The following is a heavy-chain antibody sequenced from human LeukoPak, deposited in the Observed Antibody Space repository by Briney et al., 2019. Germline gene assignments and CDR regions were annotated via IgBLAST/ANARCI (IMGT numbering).Heavy chain of an antibody. Sequence: PGRSLRLSCAASGFTFDDCAMHWVRQAPGKGLEWVSGISWNSGSIGYADSVKGRFTISRDNAKNSLYLQMNSLRTEDTALYYCAKGPTVTTLSVFDYWGQGTLVTVSS. V-gene: IGHV3-9*01. CDR1: GFTFDDCA. CDR2: ISWNSGSI. D-gene: IGHD4-17*01. J-gene: IGHJ4*02. CDR3: AKGPTVTTLSVFDY.